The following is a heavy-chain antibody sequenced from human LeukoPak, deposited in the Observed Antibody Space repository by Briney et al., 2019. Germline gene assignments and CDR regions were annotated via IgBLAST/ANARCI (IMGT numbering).Heavy chain of an antibody. CDR1: GGSISSSSYY. CDR3: ARRRIHYYDSSGSLDY. J-gene: IGHJ4*02. Sequence: SETLSLTCTVSGGSISSSSYYWGWIRQPPGKGLEWIGEINHSGSTNYNPSLKSRVTISVDTSKNQFSLKLSSVTAADTAVYYCARRRIHYYDSSGSLDYWGQGTLVTVSS. CDR2: INHSGST. V-gene: IGHV4-39*07. D-gene: IGHD3-22*01.